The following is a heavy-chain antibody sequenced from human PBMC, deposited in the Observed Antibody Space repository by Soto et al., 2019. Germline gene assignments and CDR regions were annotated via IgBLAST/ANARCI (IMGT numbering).Heavy chain of an antibody. V-gene: IGHV1-69*13. CDR2: TNPIFGTA. Sequence: SVRVSCKASVVTFISYPISWVRQAPGQGLEWMGGTNPIFGTANYAQKFQGRVTITADESTSTAYMELSSLRSEDTAVYYCASDLWRGSWYWFDPWGQGTLVTVSS. J-gene: IGHJ5*02. CDR3: ASDLWRGSWYWFDP. D-gene: IGHD3-3*01. CDR1: VVTFISYP.